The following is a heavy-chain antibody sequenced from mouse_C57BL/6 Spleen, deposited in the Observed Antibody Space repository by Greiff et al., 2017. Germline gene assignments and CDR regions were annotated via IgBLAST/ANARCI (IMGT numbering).Heavy chain of an antibody. CDR2: ISDGGSYT. CDR3: ARDLPIQGNAMDY. V-gene: IGHV5-4*01. CDR1: GFTFSSYA. Sequence: EVQLQESGGGLVKPGGSLKLSCVASGFTFSSYAMSWVRQTPEKRLEWVATISDGGSYTYYPDNVKGRFTISRDNAKNNLYLQMSHLKSEDTAMYYCARDLPIQGNAMDYWGQGTSVTVSS. J-gene: IGHJ4*01. D-gene: IGHD6-1*01.